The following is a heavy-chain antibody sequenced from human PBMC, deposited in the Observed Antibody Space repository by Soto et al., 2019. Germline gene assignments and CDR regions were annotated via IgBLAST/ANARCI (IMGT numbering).Heavy chain of an antibody. Sequence: GGSLRLSCAASGFTFSSYAMSWVRQAPGKGLEWVSAISGSGGSTYYADSVKGRFTISRDNSKNTLYLQMNSLRAEDTAVYYCAKDRMRGPINYYYMDVWGKGTTVTVSS. V-gene: IGHV3-23*01. CDR3: AKDRMRGPINYYYMDV. J-gene: IGHJ6*03. CDR1: GFTFSSYA. D-gene: IGHD3-16*01. CDR2: ISGSGGST.